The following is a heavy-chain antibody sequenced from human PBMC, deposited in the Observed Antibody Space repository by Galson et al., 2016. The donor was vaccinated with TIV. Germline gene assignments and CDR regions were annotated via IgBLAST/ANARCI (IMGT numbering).Heavy chain of an antibody. Sequence: SVKVSCKASGYTFTGYYVHWVRQAPGQGLEWMGIINPSGGSTTYAQKFQGRVTMTRDTSPRTVYMGLSSLRSDDTAVYYCARGYGDGDYWGPGTLVTVSS. V-gene: IGHV1-46*01. CDR3: ARGYGDGDY. D-gene: IGHD4-17*01. J-gene: IGHJ4*02. CDR1: GYTFTGYY. CDR2: INPSGGST.